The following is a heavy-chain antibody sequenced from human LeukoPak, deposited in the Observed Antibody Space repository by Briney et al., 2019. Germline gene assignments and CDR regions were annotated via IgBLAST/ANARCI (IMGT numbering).Heavy chain of an antibody. CDR2: INQDGSEK. D-gene: IGHD1-26*01. J-gene: IGHJ4*02. V-gene: IGHV3-7*01. Sequence: GGSLRLSCAASGFTFSIYWMSWVRQAPGKGLEWVANINQDGSEKYYVDSVKGRFTISRDNAKNSLYLQMNSLRAEDTAVYYCARGGGYFVVDYWGQGTLVTVSS. CDR1: GFTFSIYW. CDR3: ARGGGYFVVDY.